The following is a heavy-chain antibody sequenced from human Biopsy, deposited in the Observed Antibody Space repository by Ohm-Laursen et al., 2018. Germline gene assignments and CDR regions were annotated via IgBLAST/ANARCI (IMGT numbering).Heavy chain of an antibody. CDR3: ATVRGLVWFGELIA. Sequence: ESSVKVSCKVIGGTFSASGISWVRLAPGHGLESVGGIIPIFQTTHYAQSFQGRVTIVADKSTSTAYMELSSLRSDDTAIYYCATVRGLVWFGELIAWGRGTLVTVSS. D-gene: IGHD3-10*01. CDR1: GGTFSASG. V-gene: IGHV1-69*06. CDR2: IIPIFQTT. J-gene: IGHJ5*02.